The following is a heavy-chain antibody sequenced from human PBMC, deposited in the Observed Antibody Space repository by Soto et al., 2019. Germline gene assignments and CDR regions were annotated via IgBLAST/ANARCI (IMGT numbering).Heavy chain of an antibody. CDR1: GYTFTSYY. V-gene: IGHV1-46*03. CDR3: ARRTGRSYSSDPYACDI. D-gene: IGHD6-19*01. CDR2: INPSGGST. J-gene: IGHJ3*02. Sequence: ASVKVSCKASGYTFTSYYMHWVRQAPGQGLEWMGIINPSGGSTSYAQKFQGRVTMTRDTSTSTVYMELSSLRSEDTAVYYCARRTGRSYSSDPYACDIWGQGTMVTVSS.